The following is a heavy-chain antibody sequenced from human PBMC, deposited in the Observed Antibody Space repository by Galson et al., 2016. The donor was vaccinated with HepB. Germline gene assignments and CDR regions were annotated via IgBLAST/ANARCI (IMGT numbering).Heavy chain of an antibody. V-gene: IGHV1-46*01. CDR3: AREGPDDDDTSAISLDY. Sequence: SVKVSCKASGYIFTKYYIHWVRQAPGQGLEWMAIINPSGGATRYAQKFQDRVTLTSDMSTGTVYMELSSLRFEDTAVYYCAREGPDDDDTSAISLDYWGQGALVTVSS. D-gene: IGHD3-22*01. J-gene: IGHJ4*02. CDR1: GYIFTKYY. CDR2: INPSGGAT.